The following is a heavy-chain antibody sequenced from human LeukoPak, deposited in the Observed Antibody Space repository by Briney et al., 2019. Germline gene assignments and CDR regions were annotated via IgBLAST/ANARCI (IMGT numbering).Heavy chain of an antibody. Sequence: GGSLRLSCAASGFTFSSYSMNWVRQAPGKGLEWVSVIYTGGSTYYADSVKGRFTISRDISKNTLYLQMNNLRVEDTAVYYCARVNRYYGSGTYYHAAFDDWGRGTMVSVSS. CDR3: ARVNRYYGSGTYYHAAFDD. J-gene: IGHJ3*01. CDR2: IYTGGST. CDR1: GFTFSSYS. D-gene: IGHD3-10*01. V-gene: IGHV3-66*01.